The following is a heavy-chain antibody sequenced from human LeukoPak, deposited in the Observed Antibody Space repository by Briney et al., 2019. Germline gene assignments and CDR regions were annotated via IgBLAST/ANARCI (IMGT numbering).Heavy chain of an antibody. CDR1: GGSISSSSYY. J-gene: IGHJ4*02. Sequence: SETLSLTCTVSGGSISSSSYYWGWIRQPPGKGLEWIGSIYYSGSTYYNPSLKSRVTISVDTSKNQFSLKLSSVTAADTAVYYCARMKGLDYFGYWGQGTLVTVSS. CDR3: ARMKGLDYFGY. D-gene: IGHD2-21*01. CDR2: IYYSGST. V-gene: IGHV4-39*01.